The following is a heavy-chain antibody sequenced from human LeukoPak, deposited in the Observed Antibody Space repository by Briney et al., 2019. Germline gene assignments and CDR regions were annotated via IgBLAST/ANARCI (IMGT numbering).Heavy chain of an antibody. Sequence: GESLKISCKGSGYSFTSYWIGWVRQMPGKGLEWMGIIYPGDSDTRYSPSFQGQVTISADKSISTAYLQWSSLKASDTAMYYCARVLYGPNYHYYGMDVWGQGTTVTVSS. D-gene: IGHD3-10*01. CDR2: IYPGDSDT. J-gene: IGHJ6*02. V-gene: IGHV5-51*01. CDR1: GYSFTSYW. CDR3: ARVLYGPNYHYYGMDV.